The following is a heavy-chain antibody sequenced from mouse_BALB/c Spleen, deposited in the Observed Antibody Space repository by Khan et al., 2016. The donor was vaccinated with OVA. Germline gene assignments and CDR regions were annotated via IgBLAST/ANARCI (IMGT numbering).Heavy chain of an antibody. D-gene: IGHD1-2*01. CDR3: VRGLRLFAY. CDR1: GFTFSDYG. V-gene: IGHV5-15*02. CDR2: ISTLAYSI. J-gene: IGHJ3*01. Sequence: EVELVEPGGGLVQPGGSRKLSCAASGFTFSDYGMAWVRQASGKGPEWVAFISTLAYSIYYADTVTGRFTISRENAKNTLDLEMCSLRSEDTAMYYCVRGLRLFAYWGQWTLVTVSA.